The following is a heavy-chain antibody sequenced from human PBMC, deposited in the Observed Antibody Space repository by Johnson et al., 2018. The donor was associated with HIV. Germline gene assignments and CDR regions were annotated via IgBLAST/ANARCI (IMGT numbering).Heavy chain of an antibody. CDR2: ISYDGSNK. Sequence: QVQLVESGGGVVQPGRSLRLSCAASGFTFSTYAMHWVRQAPGKGLEWVALISYDGSNKYYADSVKGRFTISRDNSKNTLFLQMISLRAEDTAVYYCARDRYPRRYFDWLFDAFDIWGQGTMVTVSS. V-gene: IGHV3-30-3*01. CDR1: GFTFSTYA. D-gene: IGHD3-9*01. J-gene: IGHJ3*02. CDR3: ARDRYPRRYFDWLFDAFDI.